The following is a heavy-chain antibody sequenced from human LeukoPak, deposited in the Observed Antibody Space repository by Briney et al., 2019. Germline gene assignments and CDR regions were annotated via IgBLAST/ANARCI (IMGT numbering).Heavy chain of an antibody. V-gene: IGHV3-74*01. CDR1: GFTFSSYW. D-gene: IGHD6-13*01. CDR3: ARDRHCVKGICHSPPGMDV. CDR2: INSDGSST. Sequence: PGGSLRLSCAASGFTFSSYWMHWVRQAPGKGLVWVSRINSDGSSTSYADSVKGRFTISRDNAKNTMYLQINSLRVEDSAVYYCARDRHCVKGICHSPPGMDVWGQGTTVTVSS. J-gene: IGHJ6*02.